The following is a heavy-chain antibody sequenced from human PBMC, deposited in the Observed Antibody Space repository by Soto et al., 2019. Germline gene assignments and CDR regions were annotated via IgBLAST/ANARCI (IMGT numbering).Heavy chain of an antibody. D-gene: IGHD4-17*01. CDR3: AKGTVTEIDY. CDR1: GFSFSSYA. Sequence: GGSLRLSCAVSGFSFSSYAMSWVRQAPGKGLEWVSVISASGRNTYYADSVKGRFTISRDNSKNTLYLQMYSLRAEDAAIYYCAKGTVTEIDYWGQGTLVTVSS. J-gene: IGHJ4*02. CDR2: ISASGRNT. V-gene: IGHV3-23*01.